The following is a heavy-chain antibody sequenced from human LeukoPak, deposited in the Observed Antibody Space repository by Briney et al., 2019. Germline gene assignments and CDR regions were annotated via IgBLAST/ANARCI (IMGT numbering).Heavy chain of an antibody. CDR2: INVGNGET. V-gene: IGHV1-3*01. Sequence: ASVKVSCKASGYTFTKYAMHWVRQAPGQRLEWMGWINVGNGETKYSQKFQGRVTITWDTSASTVHMELIILRSEDTAVYYRARNLVGKTDFDYWGQGTLVTVSS. D-gene: IGHD6-19*01. J-gene: IGHJ4*02. CDR3: ARNLVGKTDFDY. CDR1: GYTFTKYA.